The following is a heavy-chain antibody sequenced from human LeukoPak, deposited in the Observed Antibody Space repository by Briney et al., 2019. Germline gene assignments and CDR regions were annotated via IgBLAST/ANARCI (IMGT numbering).Heavy chain of an antibody. CDR3: ARDSRTGHDSSGYYAPFDL. CDR1: GYTFTSYG. J-gene: IGHJ2*01. CDR2: ISAYNGNT. D-gene: IGHD3-22*01. Sequence: GASVKVSCKASGYTFTSYGISWVRQAPGQGLEWMGWISAYNGNTNYAQKLQGRVTMTRDTSTSTVYMELSSLRSEDTAVYYCARDSRTGHDSSGYYAPFDLWGRGTLVTVSS. V-gene: IGHV1-18*01.